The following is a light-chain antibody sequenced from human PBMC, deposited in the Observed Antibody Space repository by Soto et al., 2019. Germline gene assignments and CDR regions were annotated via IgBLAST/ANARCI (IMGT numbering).Light chain of an antibody. CDR1: QSISSW. J-gene: IGKJ3*01. Sequence: DIQMTQSPSTLSASVGERVTITCRASQSISSWLAWYQQKPGKAPKLLIYDASSLESGVPSRFSGSGSGTEFTLTISSLQPDDFATYYCQQYNSYSLFPVGPGTKGDIK. CDR3: QQYNSYSLFP. V-gene: IGKV1-5*01. CDR2: DAS.